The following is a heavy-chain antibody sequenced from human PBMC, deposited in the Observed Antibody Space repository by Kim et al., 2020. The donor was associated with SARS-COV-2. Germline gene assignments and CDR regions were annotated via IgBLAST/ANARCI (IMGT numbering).Heavy chain of an antibody. CDR1: GYTFTSYA. J-gene: IGHJ5*02. D-gene: IGHD1-20*01. CDR3: ARSDIITVPDNRGWFDP. V-gene: IGHV1-3*01. CDR2: INAGNGNT. Sequence: ASVKVSCKASGYTFTSYAMHWVRQAPGQRLEWMGWINAGNGNTKYSQKFQGRVTITRDTSASTAYMELSSLRSEDTAVYYCARSDIITVPDNRGWFDPWGQGTLVTVSS.